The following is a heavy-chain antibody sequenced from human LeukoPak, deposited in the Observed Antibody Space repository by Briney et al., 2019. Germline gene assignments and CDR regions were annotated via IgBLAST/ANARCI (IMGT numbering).Heavy chain of an antibody. D-gene: IGHD2-15*01. Sequence: GGSLRLSXAASGFTFGSYSMNWVRQPPGKGLEWVSSISSSSSYIYYADSVKGRFTISRDNAKNSLYLQVNSLKAEDTAVYYCARVLGYCSGGSCYSVIYYFDYWGQGTLVTVSS. J-gene: IGHJ4*02. CDR2: ISSSSSYI. CDR3: ARVLGYCSGGSCYSVIYYFDY. V-gene: IGHV3-21*01. CDR1: GFTFGSYS.